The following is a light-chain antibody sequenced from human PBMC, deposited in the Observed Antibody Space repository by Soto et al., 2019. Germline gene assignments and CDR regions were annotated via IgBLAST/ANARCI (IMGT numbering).Light chain of an antibody. Sequence: SYELTQPLSVSVALGRSARITCGGNNIGGKNVHWYQQKPGQAPMLVLYRDSNRPSGIPERFSGSNSGNTATLTISRAQAGDEADYYCQVWDTNTVVFGGGTKVTVL. J-gene: IGLJ3*02. CDR2: RDS. CDR1: NIGGKN. CDR3: QVWDTNTVV. V-gene: IGLV3-9*01.